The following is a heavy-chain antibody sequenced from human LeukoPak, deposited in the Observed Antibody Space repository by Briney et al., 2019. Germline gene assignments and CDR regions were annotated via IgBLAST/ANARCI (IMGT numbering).Heavy chain of an antibody. CDR1: GDSITSYY. CDR2: IYYTGST. J-gene: IGHJ6*03. Sequence: SETLSLTCTVSGDSITSYYWSWVRQPPGKGLEWIGYIYYTGSTNYNPSLKSRVTMSVDTSKNQFSLKLTSVTAADTAVYYPGYYSYMAVWGKGTTVTVSS. V-gene: IGHV4-59*01. CDR3: GYYSYMAV.